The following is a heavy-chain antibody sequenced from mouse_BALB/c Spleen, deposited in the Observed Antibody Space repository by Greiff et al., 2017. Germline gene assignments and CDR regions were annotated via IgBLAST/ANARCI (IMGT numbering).Heavy chain of an antibody. CDR3: ARGDYYGSSPAWFAY. CDR1: GYSITSDYA. J-gene: IGHJ3*01. CDR2: ISYSGST. D-gene: IGHD1-1*01. V-gene: IGHV3-2*02. Sequence: EVQLQESGPGLVKPSQSLSLTCTVTGYSITSDYAWNWIRQFPGNKLEWMGYISYSGSTSYNPSLKSRISITRDTSKNQFFLQLNSVTTEDTATYYCARGDYYGSSPAWFAYWGQGTLVTVSA.